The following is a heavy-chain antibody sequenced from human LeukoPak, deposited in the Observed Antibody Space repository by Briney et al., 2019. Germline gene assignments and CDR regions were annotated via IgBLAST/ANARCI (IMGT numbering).Heavy chain of an antibody. V-gene: IGHV3-23*01. CDR2: ISGSGGST. Sequence: GGSLRLSCAASGFAFSSYAMSWVRQAPGKGLEWVSAISGSGGSTYYADSVKGRFTISRDNSKNTLYLQMNSLRAEDTAVYYCAKLLVITTYFDYWGQGTLVTVSS. CDR3: AKLLVITTYFDY. J-gene: IGHJ4*02. D-gene: IGHD3-22*01. CDR1: GFAFSSYA.